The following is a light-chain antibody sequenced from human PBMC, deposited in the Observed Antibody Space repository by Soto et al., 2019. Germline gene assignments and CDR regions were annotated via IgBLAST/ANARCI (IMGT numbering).Light chain of an antibody. V-gene: IGKV1-5*01. Sequence: DIQMTQSPSTLSASVGDTVTITCRASQSVSDSLAWYQVKPGEAPKLLIFDVSNLETGVPSRFSGSGSGTEFSLTIRGLQPHDFATSYCQPYAYSRTLGPGPKVHI. CDR2: DVS. CDR3: QPYAYSRT. CDR1: QSVSDS. J-gene: IGKJ1*01.